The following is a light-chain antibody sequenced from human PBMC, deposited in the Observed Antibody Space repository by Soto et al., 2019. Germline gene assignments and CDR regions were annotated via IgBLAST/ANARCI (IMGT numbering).Light chain of an antibody. V-gene: IGKV3-20*01. CDR3: QQYGSSSWT. CDR1: QSVSSN. J-gene: IGKJ1*01. Sequence: EIVMTQSPATLSVSPGERATLSCRASQSVSSNLAWYQQKPGQAPRLLIYGAYTRATGITDRFSGSGSGTDFTLTISRLEPEDFAVYYCQQYGSSSWTFGPGTKVDIK. CDR2: GAY.